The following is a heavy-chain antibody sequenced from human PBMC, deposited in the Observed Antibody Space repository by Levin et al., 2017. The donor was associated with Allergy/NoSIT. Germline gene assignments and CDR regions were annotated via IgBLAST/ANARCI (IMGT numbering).Heavy chain of an antibody. J-gene: IGHJ6*03. CDR1: GFTFSSSS. D-gene: IGHD3-9*01. CDR3: AREGNYDILTGYYAYYYMDV. Sequence: LSLTCAASGFTFSSSSMNWVRQAPGKGLEWVSYISSSSSTIYYADSVKGRFTISRDNAKNSLYLQMNSLRAEDTAVYYCAREGNYDILTGYYAYYYMDVWGKGTTVTVSS. V-gene: IGHV3-48*01. CDR2: ISSSSSTI.